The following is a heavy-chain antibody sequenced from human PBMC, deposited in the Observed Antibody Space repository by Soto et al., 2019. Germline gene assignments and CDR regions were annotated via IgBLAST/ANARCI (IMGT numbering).Heavy chain of an antibody. CDR3: AREYQLLPYYYYYYIDV. Sequence: ASVKVSCKASGYTFTSYGISWVRQATGQGLEWMGWMNPNSGNTGYAQKFQGRVTMTRNTSISTAYMELSSLRSEDTAVYYCAREYQLLPYYYYYYIDVWGKGTTVTVSS. CDR2: MNPNSGNT. CDR1: GYTFTSYG. V-gene: IGHV1-8*02. J-gene: IGHJ6*03. D-gene: IGHD2-2*01.